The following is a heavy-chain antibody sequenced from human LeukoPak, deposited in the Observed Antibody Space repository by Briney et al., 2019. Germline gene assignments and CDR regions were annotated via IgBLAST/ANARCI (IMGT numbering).Heavy chain of an antibody. CDR1: GYSFTNYW. J-gene: IGHJ3*02. Sequence: GESLKISCKGFGYSFTNYWIGWVRQMPGKGLEWMGIIFPGDSDTRYSPSFQGQVTISADKSINTAYLQWSSLKASDTAMYYCAGSAPGAFDIWGQGTMVTVSS. V-gene: IGHV5-51*01. D-gene: IGHD6-6*01. CDR2: IFPGDSDT. CDR3: AGSAPGAFDI.